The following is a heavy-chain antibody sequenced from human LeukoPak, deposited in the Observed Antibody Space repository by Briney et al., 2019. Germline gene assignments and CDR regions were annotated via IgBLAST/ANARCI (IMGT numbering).Heavy chain of an antibody. V-gene: IGHV3-21*01. D-gene: IGHD5-18*01. CDR1: GFTFSSYS. CDR2: ISSSSSYI. Sequence: GGSLRLSCAASGFTFSSYSMNWVRQAPGKGLEWVSSISSSSSYIYYADSVKGRFTISRDKAKNSLYLQMNSLRAEDTAVYYCARQYSYGFDWFDPWGQGTLVTVSS. CDR3: ARQYSYGFDWFDP. J-gene: IGHJ5*02.